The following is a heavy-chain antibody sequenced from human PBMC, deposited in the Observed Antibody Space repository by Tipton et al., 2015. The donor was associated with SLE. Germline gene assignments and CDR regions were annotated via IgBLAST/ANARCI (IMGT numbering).Heavy chain of an antibody. J-gene: IGHJ6*03. D-gene: IGHD3-16*01. Sequence: SLRLSCAASGFTFNDYTMHWVRQAPGKGLDWVSLITWDGGSRYYADSVRGRFTISRDNSKKSLYLQMNSLMTEDTALYYCAKGAPYLDVWGKGSTGTFSS. V-gene: IGHV3-43*01. CDR2: ITWDGGSR. CDR3: AKGAPYLDV. CDR1: GFTFNDYT.